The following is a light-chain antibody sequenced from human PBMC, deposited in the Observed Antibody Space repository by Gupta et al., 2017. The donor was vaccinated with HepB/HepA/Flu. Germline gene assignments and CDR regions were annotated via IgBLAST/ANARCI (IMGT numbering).Light chain of an antibody. V-gene: IGKV1D-12*01. J-gene: IGKJ4*01. Sequence: DIQMTQSPSSVSASGGDRVTITCRAGQGISSWLAWYQQKTGKAPKLLSYAASSLQRGVPSRFSGSGCGTYFTRTISSLQAEDFATYCCQQVDNFPLTFGGGTKVEIK. CDR3: QQVDNFPLT. CDR1: QGISSW. CDR2: AAS.